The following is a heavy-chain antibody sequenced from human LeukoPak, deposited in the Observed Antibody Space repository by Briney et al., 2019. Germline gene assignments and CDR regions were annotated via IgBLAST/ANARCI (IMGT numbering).Heavy chain of an antibody. V-gene: IGHV3-33*06. CDR1: GFTFSSYG. CDR2: IWHDGNNK. J-gene: IGHJ6*02. CDR3: AKDPVVLVLDGMDV. D-gene: IGHD3-10*01. Sequence: GGSLRLSCAASGFTFSSYGMHSGRQAPDKGLEWGAVIWHDGNNKFYADSVKGRFSISRDNSKNTLYLQINSLRTEDTAVCYCAKDPVVLVLDGMDVWGQGTTVIVSS.